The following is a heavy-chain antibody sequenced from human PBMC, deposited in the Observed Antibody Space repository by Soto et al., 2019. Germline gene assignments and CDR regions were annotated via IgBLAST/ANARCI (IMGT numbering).Heavy chain of an antibody. V-gene: IGHV4-59*08. J-gene: IGHJ5*02. Sequence: PSETLSLTCTVSGGSIGNSYWSWIRQSPGKGLEWIGYIYYSGSTYYNPSLKSRVTVSVDTSKNQFSLKPSSVTAADTAVYYCARHPSDFWFDPWGQGTLVTVSS. CDR3: ARHPSDFWFDP. CDR2: IYYSGST. D-gene: IGHD2-21*02. CDR1: GGSIGNSY.